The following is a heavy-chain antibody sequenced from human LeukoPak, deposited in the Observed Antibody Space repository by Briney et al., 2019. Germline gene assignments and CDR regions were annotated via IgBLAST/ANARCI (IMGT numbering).Heavy chain of an antibody. CDR2: IYTSGST. Sequence: PSETLSLTCTVSGGSISSYYWSWIRRPAGKGLEWIGRIYTSGSTNYNPSLKSRVTMSVDTSKNQFSLKLSSVTAADTAVYYCARDYAWENTYYYDSSGYFAFDIWGQGTMVTVSS. V-gene: IGHV4-4*07. D-gene: IGHD3-22*01. J-gene: IGHJ3*02. CDR1: GGSISSYY. CDR3: ARDYAWENTYYYDSSGYFAFDI.